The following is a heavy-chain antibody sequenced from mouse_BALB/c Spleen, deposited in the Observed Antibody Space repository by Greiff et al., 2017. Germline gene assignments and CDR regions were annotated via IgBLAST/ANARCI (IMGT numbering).Heavy chain of an antibody. CDR2: ISSGGSYT. J-gene: IGHJ3*01. CDR1: GFTFSSYA. CDR3: RRHVDGTAY. D-gene: IGHD4-1*01. V-gene: IGHV5-9-3*01. Sequence: EVMLVESGGGLVKPGGSLKLSCAASGFTFSSYAMSWVRQTPEKRLEWVATISSGGSYTYYPDSVKGRFTISRDNAKNTLYLQMSSLRSEDTAMYYCRRHVDGTAYWGQGTLVTVSA.